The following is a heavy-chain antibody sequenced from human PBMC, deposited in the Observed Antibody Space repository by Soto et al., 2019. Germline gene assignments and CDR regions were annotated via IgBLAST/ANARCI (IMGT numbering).Heavy chain of an antibody. D-gene: IGHD1-26*01. J-gene: IGHJ4*02. CDR2: IYSSGST. CDR3: ARSWPKKWEIPSNFDS. V-gene: IGHV4-61*01. CDR1: GASVSRGNSY. Sequence: ATLSLTCTVSGASVSRGNSYRKWLRPSAGKGLEWIGFIYSSGSTNYSPSLKSRVTMSLDTSKNQFSLRLTSVTAADTAMYYCARSWPKKWEIPSNFDSWGQGTLVTVSS.